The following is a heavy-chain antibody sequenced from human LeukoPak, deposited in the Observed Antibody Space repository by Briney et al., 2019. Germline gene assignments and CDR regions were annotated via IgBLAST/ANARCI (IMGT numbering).Heavy chain of an antibody. CDR2: IIPIFGTA. J-gene: IGHJ6*03. CDR3: ARDLGGYCSSTSCYSPNYYYYMDV. Sequence: GASVKVSCKASGGTFSSYAISWVRQAPGQGLEWMGGIIPIFGTANYAQKFQGRVTITTDESTSTAYMELSSLRSEDTAVYYCARDLGGYCSSTSCYSPNYYYYMDVWGKGTTVTVSS. V-gene: IGHV1-69*05. CDR1: GGTFSSYA. D-gene: IGHD2-2*01.